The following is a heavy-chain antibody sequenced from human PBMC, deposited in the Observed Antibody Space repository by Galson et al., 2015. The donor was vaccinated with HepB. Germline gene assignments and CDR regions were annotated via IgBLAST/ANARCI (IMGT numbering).Heavy chain of an antibody. CDR3: ARGSDYYYGSGSPPYY. CDR2: ISSSSSYI. J-gene: IGHJ4*02. CDR1: GFTFSSYS. V-gene: IGHV3-21*01. Sequence: SLRLYCAASGFTFSSYSMNWVRQAPGKGLEWVSSISSSSSYIYYADSVKGRFTISRDNAKNSLYLQMNSLRAEDTAVYYCARGSDYYYGSGSPPYYWGQGTLVTVSS. D-gene: IGHD3-10*01.